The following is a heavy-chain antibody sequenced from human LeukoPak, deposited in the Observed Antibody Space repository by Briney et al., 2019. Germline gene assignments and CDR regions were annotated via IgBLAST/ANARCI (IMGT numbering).Heavy chain of an antibody. D-gene: IGHD3-22*01. V-gene: IGHV3-23*01. J-gene: IGHJ4*02. CDR3: AKLSFRASGYTDY. CDR2: ISGSGGST. Sequence: GGSLRLSCAVSGFTFSSYAMSWVRQAPGKGLEWVSAISGSGGSTYYADSVKGRFTISRDNSKNTLYLQMNSLRAEDTAVYYCAKLSFRASGYTDYWGQGTLVTVSS. CDR1: GFTFSSYA.